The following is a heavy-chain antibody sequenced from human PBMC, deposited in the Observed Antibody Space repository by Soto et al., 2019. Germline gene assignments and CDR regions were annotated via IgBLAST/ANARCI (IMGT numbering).Heavy chain of an antibody. D-gene: IGHD6-13*01. J-gene: IGHJ4*02. CDR2: VRGDFVTT. V-gene: IGHV3-23*01. CDR3: ARGGYSTPYDY. CDR1: GFTFSDHA. Sequence: EVQLLESGGGLVQPGGSLRLSCATSGFTFSDHAMHWVRQAPGEGLEWVSGVRGDFVTTPYADSVKGRFTISRDNSKNTLYLHMNSLRAEDTAQYYCARGGYSTPYDYWGQGTLVTVSS.